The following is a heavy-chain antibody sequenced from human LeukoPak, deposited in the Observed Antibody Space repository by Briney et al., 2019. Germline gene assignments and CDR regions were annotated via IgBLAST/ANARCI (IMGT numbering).Heavy chain of an antibody. CDR3: ARSMFRGVYFQYRFDA. CDR1: GCSISSSSYY. D-gene: IGHD3-10*01. Sequence: SETLSLTCTVSGCSISSSSYYWGWIRQPPGKGLEWIRNIYYSGSAYHHPSLKSRVSMSVYTSKNQFSQKLSSVTAADTGVYYCARSMFRGVYFQYRFDACGEGALVTASS. J-gene: IGHJ5*02. V-gene: IGHV4-39*01. CDR2: IYYSGSA.